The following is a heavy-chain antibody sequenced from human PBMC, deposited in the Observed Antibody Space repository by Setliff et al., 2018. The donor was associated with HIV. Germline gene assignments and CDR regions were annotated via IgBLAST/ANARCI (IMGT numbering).Heavy chain of an antibody. CDR1: GGSFNGYS. Sequence: SETLSLTCAVYGGSFNGYSWTWIRQPPGKGLEWIGGINHSGSTNYNPSLKSRVTISLDTSKNQFSLKLSSVTAADTAVYYCAKAGYCRSTSCPDYYYMDVWGKGTTVTVSS. CDR2: INHSGST. CDR3: AKAGYCRSTSCPDYYYMDV. J-gene: IGHJ6*03. D-gene: IGHD2-2*01. V-gene: IGHV4-34*01.